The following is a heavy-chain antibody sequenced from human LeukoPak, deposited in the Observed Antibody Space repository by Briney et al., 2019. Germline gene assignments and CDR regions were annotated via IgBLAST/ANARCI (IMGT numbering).Heavy chain of an antibody. CDR1: GGSITSSSYY. CDR3: ARLNIGDSGNPNWFDP. D-gene: IGHD6-19*01. Sequence: SETLSLTCTVSGGSITSSSYYWGWIRQPPGKGLEWIGSIYYSGSSYYNPSLKSRVTISVDTFKNQFSLKLTSVTAADTAVFYCARLNIGDSGNPNWFDPWGQGTLVTVSS. J-gene: IGHJ5*02. V-gene: IGHV4-39*07. CDR2: IYYSGSS.